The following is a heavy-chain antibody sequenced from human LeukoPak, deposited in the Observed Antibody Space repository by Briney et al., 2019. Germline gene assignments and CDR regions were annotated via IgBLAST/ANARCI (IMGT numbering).Heavy chain of an antibody. V-gene: IGHV5-10-1*01. CDR2: IDPSDSYT. CDR3: ARDDSIGYDY. CDR1: GYSLTNYW. J-gene: IGHJ4*02. Sequence: PGESLKISCKGSGYSLTNYWISWVRQMPGKGLEWMGRIDPSDSYTNYSPSFQGHVTISADKSISTAYLQWSSLKASDTAMYYCARDDSIGYDYWGQGTLVTDSS. D-gene: IGHD3-22*01.